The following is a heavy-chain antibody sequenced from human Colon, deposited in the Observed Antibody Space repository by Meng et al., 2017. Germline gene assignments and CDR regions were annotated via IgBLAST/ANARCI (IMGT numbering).Heavy chain of an antibody. CDR1: GGSIKSGGYH. D-gene: IGHD4-17*01. Sequence: HVHLPESGPGLVRPSDDLSLVCTVSGGSIKSGGYHWSWVRQHPGKGLEYIGFMSDSGTTDYNPSLRSRVSISEIGSSKNQFSLTLRSVTAADTATYFCARDTLYGTDYWGQGVLVTASS. CDR2: MSDSGTT. V-gene: IGHV4-31*03. J-gene: IGHJ4*02. CDR3: ARDTLYGTDY.